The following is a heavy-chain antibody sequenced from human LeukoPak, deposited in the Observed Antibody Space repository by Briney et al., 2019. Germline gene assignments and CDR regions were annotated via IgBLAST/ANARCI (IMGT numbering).Heavy chain of an antibody. CDR3: ARWYYYDSSGYYTYAFDI. CDR2: INPSGGST. V-gene: IGHV1-46*01. Sequence: ASVKVSCRASGYTFTSYYMHWVRQAPGQGLEWMGIINPSGGSTSYAQKFQGRVTMTRDTSTSTVYMELSSLRSEDTAVYYCARWYYYDSSGYYTYAFDIWGQGTMVTVSS. J-gene: IGHJ3*02. D-gene: IGHD3-22*01. CDR1: GYTFTSYY.